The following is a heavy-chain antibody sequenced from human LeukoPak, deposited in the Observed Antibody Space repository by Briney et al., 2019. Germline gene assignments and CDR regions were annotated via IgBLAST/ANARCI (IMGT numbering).Heavy chain of an antibody. D-gene: IGHD3-10*01. V-gene: IGHV7-4-1*02. CDR3: ARDLQVRGVILFDY. Sequence: ASVKVSCKASGYTFTSYAMNWVRQAPGQGLEWMGWINTNTGNPTYAQGFTGRFVFSLDTSVSTAYLQISSLKAEDTAVYYCARDLQVRGVILFDYWGQGTLVTVSS. J-gene: IGHJ4*02. CDR2: INTNTGNP. CDR1: GYTFTSYA.